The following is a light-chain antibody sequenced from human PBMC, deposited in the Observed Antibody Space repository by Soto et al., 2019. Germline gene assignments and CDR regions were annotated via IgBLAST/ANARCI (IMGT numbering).Light chain of an antibody. V-gene: IGLV2-14*01. J-gene: IGLJ2*01. CDR3: SSYTSSSTPYVV. CDR2: EVS. Sequence: QSALTQPASVSGSPGQSITISCTGTSSDVGGYNYVSWYQQHPGKAPKLMIYEVSNRPSGASNRFSGSKSGNTASLTISGLQAEDAADYYCSSYTSSSTPYVVFGGGTKLTVL. CDR1: SSDVGGYNY.